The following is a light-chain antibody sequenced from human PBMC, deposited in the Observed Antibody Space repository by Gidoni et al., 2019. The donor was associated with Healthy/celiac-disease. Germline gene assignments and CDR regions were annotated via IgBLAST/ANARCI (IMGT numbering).Light chain of an antibody. CDR3: QQYNSPKFT. CDR1: QSISSW. Sequence: DIQMTQSPSTLSASVGDRVTITCRASQSISSWLAWYQQKPGKAPKLLIYKASSLESGVPSRFSGSGSGTEFTLTISSLQPDDFATYYCQQYNSPKFTFXPXTKVDIK. CDR2: KAS. V-gene: IGKV1-5*03. J-gene: IGKJ3*01.